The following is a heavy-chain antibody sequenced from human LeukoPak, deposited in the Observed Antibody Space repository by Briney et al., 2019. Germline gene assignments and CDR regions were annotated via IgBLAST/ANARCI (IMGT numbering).Heavy chain of an antibody. D-gene: IGHD6-13*01. CDR1: GYSFTRYW. V-gene: IGHV5-51*01. Sequence: GESLKISCKGSGYSFTRYWIGWVRQMPGKGLEWMGIIYPGDSDTRYSPSFQGQVTISADKSINTAYLQWSSPKASDTAMYYCARQISSSWYYWGQGTLVTVSS. J-gene: IGHJ4*02. CDR2: IYPGDSDT. CDR3: ARQISSSWYY.